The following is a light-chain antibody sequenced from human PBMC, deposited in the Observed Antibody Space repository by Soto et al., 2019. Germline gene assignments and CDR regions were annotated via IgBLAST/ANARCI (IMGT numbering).Light chain of an antibody. J-gene: IGKJ1*01. CDR2: AAS. Sequence: DIQMTQSPSSLSASVGDRVTISCRASQGISNYLAWYQQEPGKVPKLLIHAASTLQSGVPSRFSGSGSGTDFTLTISSLQPEDVATYYCQKYNSAPQTFGQGTKVEIK. CDR1: QGISNY. V-gene: IGKV1-27*01. CDR3: QKYNSAPQT.